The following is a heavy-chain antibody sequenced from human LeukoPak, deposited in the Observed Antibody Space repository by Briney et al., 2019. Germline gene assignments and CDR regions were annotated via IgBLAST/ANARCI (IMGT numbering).Heavy chain of an antibody. Sequence: GGSLRLSCAASGFTFSSDWMTWVGQAPGKGREWGANIKQDGSEKYYVDSVKGRFTISRDNAKNSLYLQMNSLRDEDTAVYYCTRDRGSGLWGQGTMVTVSS. J-gene: IGHJ3*01. CDR3: TRDRGSGL. CDR1: GFTFSSDW. D-gene: IGHD2-15*01. CDR2: IKQDGSEK. V-gene: IGHV3-7*01.